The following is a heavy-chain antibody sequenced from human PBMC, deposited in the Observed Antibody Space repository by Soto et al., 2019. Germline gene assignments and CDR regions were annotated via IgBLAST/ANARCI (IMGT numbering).Heavy chain of an antibody. J-gene: IGHJ4*02. CDR3: RAVPINSDNTPFRDY. V-gene: IGHV3-30*03. D-gene: IGHD6-19*01. Sequence: GGALKLSCAASAFNCSNYGMHWVRQAPGKGLEWVAYITYDGSNEFYADSVKGRFTISRDNSKNALFLQMNSLRPEDTAVYYSRAVPINSDNTPFRDYWGQGALVTVSS. CDR1: AFNCSNYG. CDR2: ITYDGSNE.